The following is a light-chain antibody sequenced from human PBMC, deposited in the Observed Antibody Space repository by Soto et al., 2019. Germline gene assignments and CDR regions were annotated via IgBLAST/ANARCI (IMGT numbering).Light chain of an antibody. V-gene: IGKV1-12*01. CDR3: QQANSFPLT. CDR2: AAS. J-gene: IGKJ4*01. Sequence: DIQMTQSPSSVSASVGDRVTITCRASQGISSRLAWYQQKPGKAPNLLIYAASNLQSGVPSRFSGSGSETDFTLTIGSLQPEDFATYYCQQANSFPLTCGGGTKVEIK. CDR1: QGISSR.